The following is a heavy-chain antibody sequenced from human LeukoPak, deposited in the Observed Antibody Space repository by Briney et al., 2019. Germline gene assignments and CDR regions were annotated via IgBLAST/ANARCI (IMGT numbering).Heavy chain of an antibody. CDR2: FDPEDGET. V-gene: IGHV1-24*01. J-gene: IGHJ3*02. CDR1: GYTLTELS. D-gene: IGHD1-26*01. Sequence: ASVKVSCKFSGYTLTELSMHWVRQAPGKGLAWMGGFDPEDGETIYAQKFQGRVTMTEDTYTDTAYMELSSLRSEDTAVYYCATELNGSYRFGAFDIWGQGTMVTVSS. CDR3: ATELNGSYRFGAFDI.